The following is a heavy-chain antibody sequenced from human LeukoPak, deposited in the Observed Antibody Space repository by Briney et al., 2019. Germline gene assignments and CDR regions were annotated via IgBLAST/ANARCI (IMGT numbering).Heavy chain of an antibody. V-gene: IGHV4-39*07. CDR2: IYYSGST. CDR3: ARTPGTTDGGGPYNWFDP. J-gene: IGHJ5*02. D-gene: IGHD1-7*01. Sequence: PSETLSLTRTVSGGSISSSSYYWGWIRQPPGKGLEWIGSIYYSGSTYYNPSLKSRVTISVDTSKNQFSLKLSSVTAADTAVYYCARTPGTTDGGGPYNWFDPWAREPWSPSPQ. CDR1: GGSISSSSYY.